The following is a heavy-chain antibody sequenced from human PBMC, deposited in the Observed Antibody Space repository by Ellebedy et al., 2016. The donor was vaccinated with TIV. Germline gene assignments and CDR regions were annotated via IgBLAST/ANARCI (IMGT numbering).Heavy chain of an antibody. CDR2: IYSGGRT. CDR1: GFIVSSNH. CDR3: ARDRGLYGLYGMDV. D-gene: IGHD3-10*01. J-gene: IGHJ6*02. Sequence: GESLKISCAASGFIVSSNHMSWVRQAPGEGLEWISSIYSGGRTYYADSVKGRFTISSDSSKNTLYLEMYSLRAEDTAAYYCARDRGLYGLYGMDVWGQGTTVTVSS. V-gene: IGHV3-66*01.